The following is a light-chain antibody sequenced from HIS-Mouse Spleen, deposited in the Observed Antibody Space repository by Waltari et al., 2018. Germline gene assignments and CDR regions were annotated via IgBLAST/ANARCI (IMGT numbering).Light chain of an antibody. CDR2: SNN. J-gene: IGLJ3*02. CDR1: SSNIGSNP. CDR3: AAWDDSLMV. Sequence: QSVLTQPPSASGTPGQRVTISCSGSSSNIGSNPVNWYQQLPGTAPKLLIYSNNQRPSGVPDRFSGSKSGTSASLAISGLQSEDEADYYCAAWDDSLMVFGGGTKLTVL. V-gene: IGLV1-44*01.